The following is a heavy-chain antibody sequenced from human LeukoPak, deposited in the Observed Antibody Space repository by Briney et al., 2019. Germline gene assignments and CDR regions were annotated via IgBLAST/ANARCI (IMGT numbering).Heavy chain of an antibody. CDR1: GGTFSSYA. J-gene: IGHJ5*02. CDR3: AGGKAPDSSSWYAWFDP. CDR2: IIPIFGTA. D-gene: IGHD6-13*01. V-gene: IGHV1-69*05. Sequence: GSSVKVSCKASGGTFSSYAISWVRQAPGQGLEWMGGIIPIFGTANYAQKFQGRVTITTDESTSTAYMELSSLRSEDTAVYYCAGGKAPDSSSWYAWFDPWGQGTLVTVSS.